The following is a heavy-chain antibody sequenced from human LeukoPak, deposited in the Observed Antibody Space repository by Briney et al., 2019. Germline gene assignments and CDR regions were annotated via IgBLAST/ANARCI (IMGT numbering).Heavy chain of an antibody. Sequence: GGSLRLSCVGSGFTFSNYTLNWVRQAPGKGLEWVSSISSSGPSAPYIYYADSLKGRFTVSRDNAKNSLYLQMNSLGDEDTAVYYCARGSAGWELLRPLDYWGQGTLVTVSS. CDR2: ISSSGPSAPYI. V-gene: IGHV3-21*01. CDR3: ARGSAGWELLRPLDY. CDR1: GFTFSNYT. D-gene: IGHD1-26*01. J-gene: IGHJ4*02.